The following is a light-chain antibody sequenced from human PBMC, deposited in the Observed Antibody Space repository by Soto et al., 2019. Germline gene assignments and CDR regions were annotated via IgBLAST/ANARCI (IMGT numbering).Light chain of an antibody. CDR3: QQYGSSPPVT. Sequence: EIVLTQSPGTLSLSPGERATLSCRASQSVSSSYLAWYQQKPGQAPRLLIYGASGRATGIPDRFSGSGSGTDFTITISRLEPEGFAVYYCQQYGSSPPVTFGQGTRLAIK. CDR2: GAS. CDR1: QSVSSSY. J-gene: IGKJ5*01. V-gene: IGKV3-20*01.